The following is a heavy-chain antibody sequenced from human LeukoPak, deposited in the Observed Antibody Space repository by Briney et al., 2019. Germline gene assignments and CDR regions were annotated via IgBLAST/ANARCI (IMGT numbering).Heavy chain of an antibody. D-gene: IGHD3-10*01. J-gene: IGHJ6*02. CDR3: ARANPELLWFGESTYGMDV. CDR2: IGTAGDT. V-gene: IGHV3-13*01. Sequence: GGSLRLSCAASGFTFSSYDMHWVRQATGKGLEWVSAIGTAGDTYYPGSVKGRFTISRENAKNSLYLQMNSLRAGDTAVYYCARANPELLWFGESTYGMDVSGQGTTVPVSS. CDR1: GFTFSSYD.